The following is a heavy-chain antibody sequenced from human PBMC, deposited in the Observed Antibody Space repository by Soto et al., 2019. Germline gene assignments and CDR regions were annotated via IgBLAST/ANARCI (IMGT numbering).Heavy chain of an antibody. Sequence: GGSLRLSCAASGFTFDDYAMHWVRQAPGKGLEWVSGISWNSGSIGYADSVKGRFTISRDNAKNSLYLQMNSLRAEDTALYYCAKGIAVAARFDYWGQGTLVTVSS. J-gene: IGHJ4*02. CDR1: GFTFDDYA. D-gene: IGHD6-19*01. V-gene: IGHV3-9*01. CDR2: ISWNSGSI. CDR3: AKGIAVAARFDY.